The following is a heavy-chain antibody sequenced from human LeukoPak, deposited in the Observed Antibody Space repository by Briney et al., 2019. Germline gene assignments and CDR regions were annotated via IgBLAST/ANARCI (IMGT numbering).Heavy chain of an antibody. CDR2: ITARSGGT. J-gene: IGHJ2*01. Sequence: PGGSLRLSCAASGFPFSSYAMGWVRQAPRKGREWVSGITARSGGTYYAASVKGRFTISRYNSKKTLYLQINSLRSEDTAIYYCAKIRFYYDSSFDYWYFDLWGRGTLVTVSS. D-gene: IGHD3-22*01. CDR1: GFPFSSYA. CDR3: AKIRFYYDSSFDYWYFDL. V-gene: IGHV3-23*01.